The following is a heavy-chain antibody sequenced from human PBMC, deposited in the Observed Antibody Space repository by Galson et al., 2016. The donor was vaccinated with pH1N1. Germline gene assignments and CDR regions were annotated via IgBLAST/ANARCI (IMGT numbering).Heavy chain of an antibody. CDR3: ATAGPLVREILYYSYAMDV. V-gene: IGHV1-69*06. CDR2: ISPIFGSI. CDR1: GGTFSNSA. J-gene: IGHJ6*04. D-gene: IGHD3-10*01. Sequence: SVKVSCKASGGTFSNSAISWVRQAPGQGLEWMGGISPIFGSINYAQRFQGRVTVSADIFTNTAYMELSRLRSEDTAIYYCATAGPLVREILYYSYAMDVWGKGTTVTVSS.